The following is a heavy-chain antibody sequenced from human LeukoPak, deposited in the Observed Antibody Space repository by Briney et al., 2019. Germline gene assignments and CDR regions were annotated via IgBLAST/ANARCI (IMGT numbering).Heavy chain of an antibody. V-gene: IGHV4-59*01. Sequence: PSETLSLTCSVSSAPLHKFGWGWIRQPPGRGLELMGYIYDSATTVYNPSLTRRVLVSVDPSKSQVSLKLTSVTAADTASYYGARVNWGHYAKGHYYYYIDVWTRGTAVTVSS. D-gene: IGHD2-2*01. J-gene: IGHJ6*03. CDR2: IYDSATT. CDR3: ARVNWGHYAKGHYYYYIDV. CDR1: SAPLHKFG.